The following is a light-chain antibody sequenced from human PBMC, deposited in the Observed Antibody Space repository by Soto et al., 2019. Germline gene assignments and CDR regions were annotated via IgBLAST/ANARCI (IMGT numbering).Light chain of an antibody. CDR2: GAS. CDR3: QQYNVMYT. J-gene: IGKJ2*01. Sequence: EIVMTQSPATLSVSPGERATLSCRASQSVSYNLGLYQQKPGQAPRLLIYGASIRATGTPARFSGSGSETEFTLTISSLQSEDFAVYYCQQYNVMYTFGQGTKLDIK. CDR1: QSVSYN. V-gene: IGKV3-15*01.